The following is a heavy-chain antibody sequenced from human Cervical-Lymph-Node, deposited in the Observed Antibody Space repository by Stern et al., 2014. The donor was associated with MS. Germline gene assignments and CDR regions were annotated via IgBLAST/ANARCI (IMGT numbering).Heavy chain of an antibody. D-gene: IGHD3-22*01. Sequence: VQLVESGAEVKKPGASVKVSCRASGNTFTPYDINWVRQATGKGLEWMGWMSRNIVNPVFAQTFRGRYTLTRNTSISTTYVQLSSLRSEDTAVYYCARHYYDSSGRDAFDIWGQGTMVTVSS. CDR2: MSRNIVNP. V-gene: IGHV1-8*01. CDR1: GNTFTPYD. CDR3: ARHYYDSSGRDAFDI. J-gene: IGHJ3*02.